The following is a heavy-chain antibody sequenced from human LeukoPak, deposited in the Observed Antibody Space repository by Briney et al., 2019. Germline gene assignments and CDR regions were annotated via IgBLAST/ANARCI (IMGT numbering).Heavy chain of an antibody. D-gene: IGHD3-10*01. V-gene: IGHV1-8*01. CDR1: GYTFTSYD. CDR3: ARGRLTMVRDFWYFDL. J-gene: IGHJ2*01. CDR2: MNPNSGNT. Sequence: ASVKVSCKASGYTFTSYDINWVRQATGQGLEWMGWMNPNSGNTGYAQKFQGRVTMTRNTSISTAYMELSSLRSEDTAVYYCARGRLTMVRDFWYFDLWGRGTLVTVSS.